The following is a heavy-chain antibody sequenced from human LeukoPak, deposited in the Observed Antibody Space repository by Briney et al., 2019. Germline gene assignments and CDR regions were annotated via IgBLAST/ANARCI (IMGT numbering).Heavy chain of an antibody. CDR3: AKFGRGTSPVH. CDR1: GFTFSNYW. J-gene: IGHJ4*02. D-gene: IGHD3-16*01. Sequence: PGGSLRLSCAASGFTFSNYWMSWVRQAPGKGLEWVANIKQNGSEKYYVDSVKGRFTISRDNAQNSLFLQMNSLRAEDTAVYYCAKFGRGTSPVHWGQGTLVTVSS. V-gene: IGHV3-7*01. CDR2: IKQNGSEK.